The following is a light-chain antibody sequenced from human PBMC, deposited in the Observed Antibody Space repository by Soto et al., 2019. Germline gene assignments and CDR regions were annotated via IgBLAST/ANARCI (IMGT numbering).Light chain of an antibody. CDR1: QNINIF. J-gene: IGKJ4*01. V-gene: IGKV1-39*01. Sequence: DIQVTQSPSSLSASVGYRVTITCRTSQNINIFLNWYQQKPGRAPMVVISAASNLESGVPSRFSGRGSGTEFTLTISNLQPGDSALYFCQESYSTPLAFGGGTKVDIK. CDR2: AAS. CDR3: QESYSTPLA.